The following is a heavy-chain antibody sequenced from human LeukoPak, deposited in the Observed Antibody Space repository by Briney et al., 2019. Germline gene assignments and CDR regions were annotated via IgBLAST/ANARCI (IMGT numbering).Heavy chain of an antibody. CDR2: ISTYNGNT. CDR3: ARDYRTGFDY. CDR1: GYTFTSYG. Sequence: GASVKVSCKASGYTFTSYGISWVRQAPGQGLEWLGWISTYNGNTHYAQKLQGRVTMTTDTSTTTAYMELRSLRSDDTPVYYCARDYRTGFDYWGQGTLVTVSS. V-gene: IGHV1-18*01. J-gene: IGHJ4*02. D-gene: IGHD7-27*01.